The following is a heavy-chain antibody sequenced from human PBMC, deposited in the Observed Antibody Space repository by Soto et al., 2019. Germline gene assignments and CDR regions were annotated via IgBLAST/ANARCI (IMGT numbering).Heavy chain of an antibody. CDR1: GYSSTSYW. J-gene: IGHJ6*04. V-gene: IGHV5-10-1*01. D-gene: IGHD3-10*01. Sequence: AESLTSSDKGFGYSSTSYWISWVRQMPGKSLEWMGRIDPSDSYTNYSPSFQVHVTISADKSISTAYLQWRSLKASDTAMYYCASNYYGSGRNPPAYCCMDVWGKGLTVTVSS. CDR2: IDPSDSYT. CDR3: ASNYYGSGRNPPAYCCMDV.